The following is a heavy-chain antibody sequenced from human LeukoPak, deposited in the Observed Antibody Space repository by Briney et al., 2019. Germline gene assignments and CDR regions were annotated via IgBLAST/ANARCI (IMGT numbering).Heavy chain of an antibody. Sequence: ASVKVSCKASGGTFSSYVISWVRQAPGQGLEWMGGIIPIFGTANYAQKFQGRVTITTDESTSTAYMELSSLRSEDTAVYYCASSIVVVPASKRVYYYYYMDVWGKGTTVTVSS. V-gene: IGHV1-69*05. CDR1: GGTFSSYV. CDR3: ASSIVVVPASKRVYYYYYMDV. J-gene: IGHJ6*03. D-gene: IGHD2-2*01. CDR2: IIPIFGTA.